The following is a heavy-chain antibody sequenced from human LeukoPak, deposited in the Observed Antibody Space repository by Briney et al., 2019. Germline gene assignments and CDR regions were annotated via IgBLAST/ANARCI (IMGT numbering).Heavy chain of an antibody. V-gene: IGHV4-59*01. CDR3: ARGYLERETSFDY. J-gene: IGHJ4*02. D-gene: IGHD3-3*01. CDR2: IYYSGST. CDR1: GGSINSYY. Sequence: PSETLSLTCTVSGGSINSYYWSWIRQPPGKGLEWIGYIYYSGSTNYNPSLKSRVTISVDTSKNQFSLKLSSVTAADTAVYYCARGYLERETSFDYWGQGTLVTVSS.